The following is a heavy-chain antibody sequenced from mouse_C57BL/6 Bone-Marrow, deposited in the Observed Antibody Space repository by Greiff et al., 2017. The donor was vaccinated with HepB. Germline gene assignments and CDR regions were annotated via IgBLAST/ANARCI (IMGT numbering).Heavy chain of an antibody. V-gene: IGHV5-15*04. CDR2: ISNLAYSI. CDR3: ARRGYGSYYFDY. D-gene: IGHD1-1*01. CDR1: GFPLSDYG. J-gene: IGHJ2*01. Sequence: VESGGFFFPPGASLHISCAASGFPLSDYGIAWVRQAPRKGPEWVAFISNLAYSIYYADTVTGRFTISRENAKNTLYLEMSSLRSEDTAMYYCARRGYGSYYFDYWGQGTTLTVSS.